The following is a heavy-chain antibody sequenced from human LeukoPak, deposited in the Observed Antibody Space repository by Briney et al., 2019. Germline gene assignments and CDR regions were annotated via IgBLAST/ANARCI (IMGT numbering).Heavy chain of an antibody. CDR1: GFSFSEYW. J-gene: IGHJ4*02. Sequence: PGGSLRLSCGASGFSFSEYWMSWVRQAPGRGPEWVANIKGDGSKIYYVDSVKGRFTISRDNDKNSLYLQMNNLRVEDTAVYHYARDGSCFDFWGQGALVTVSS. D-gene: IGHD2-15*01. CDR3: ARDGSCFDF. V-gene: IGHV3-7*01. CDR2: IKGDGSKI.